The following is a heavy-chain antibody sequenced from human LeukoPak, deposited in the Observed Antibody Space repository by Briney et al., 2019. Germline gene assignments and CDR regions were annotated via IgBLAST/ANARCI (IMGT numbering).Heavy chain of an antibody. Sequence: PSETLSLTCTVSGDSITSGSYYWGWLRQTPGTGLEWIGNIYSDGDTSFNPSLKSRITMSVDTSKNQFSLKLNSVTAADTAVYFCARDSGFWLYWGQGTLVCVSS. J-gene: IGHJ4*02. CDR2: IYSDGDT. CDR1: GDSITSGSYY. CDR3: ARDSGFWLY. V-gene: IGHV4-39*07. D-gene: IGHD3-22*01.